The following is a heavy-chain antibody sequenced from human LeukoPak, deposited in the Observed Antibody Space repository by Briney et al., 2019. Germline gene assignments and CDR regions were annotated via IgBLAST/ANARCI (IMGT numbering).Heavy chain of an antibody. D-gene: IGHD3-22*01. CDR1: GGTFSSYA. Sequence: SEKVSCKAPGGTFSSYAISWVRQAPGQGLEWMGRIIPIFGIANYAQKFQGRVTITADKSTSTAYMELSSLRSEDTAVYYCARDHYYDSSGYYSWFDPWGQGTLVTVSS. J-gene: IGHJ5*02. CDR2: IIPIFGIA. V-gene: IGHV1-69*04. CDR3: ARDHYYDSSGYYSWFDP.